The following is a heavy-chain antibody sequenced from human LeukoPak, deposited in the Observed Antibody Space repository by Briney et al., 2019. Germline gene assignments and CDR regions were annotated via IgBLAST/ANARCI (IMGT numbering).Heavy chain of an antibody. J-gene: IGHJ4*02. CDR2: ISYDGSNK. Sequence: GGSLRLSCAASGFTFSSYGMHWVRQAPGKGLEWVAVISYDGSNKYYADSVKGRFTISRDNSKNTLHLQMNSLRAEDTAVYYCAKEREVLDTAMVTYYFDYWGQGTLVTVSS. CDR1: GFTFSSYG. V-gene: IGHV3-30*18. CDR3: AKEREVLDTAMVTYYFDY. D-gene: IGHD5-18*01.